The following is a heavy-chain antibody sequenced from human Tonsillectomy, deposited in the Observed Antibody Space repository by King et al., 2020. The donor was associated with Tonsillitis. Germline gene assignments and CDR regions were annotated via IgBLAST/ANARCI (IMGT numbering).Heavy chain of an antibody. CDR3: ARDTSRIHDY. CDR1: GSSISSGYY. D-gene: IGHD2-2*01. Sequence: VQLQESGPGLVKPSETLSLTCTVSGSSISSGYYWGWIRQPPGKGLEWIGSIYHSGSTYYNPSLKSRVTISVDTSKNQFSLKLSSVTAADTAVYYCARDTSRIHDYWGQGTLVTVSS. V-gene: IGHV4-38-2*02. CDR2: IYHSGST. J-gene: IGHJ4*02.